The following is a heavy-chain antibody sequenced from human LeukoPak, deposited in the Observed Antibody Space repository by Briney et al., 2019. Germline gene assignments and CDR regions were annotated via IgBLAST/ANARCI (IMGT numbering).Heavy chain of an antibody. V-gene: IGHV3-64*01. Sequence: GGSLRLSCAASGFTFSSYAMHWVRQAPGKGLEYVSAISSNGGSTYYANSVKGRFTISRDNSKNTLYLQMGSLRAEDMAVYYCARDYTWRSSGWSYFDYWGQGTLVTVSS. J-gene: IGHJ4*02. D-gene: IGHD6-19*01. CDR1: GFTFSSYA. CDR3: ARDYTWRSSGWSYFDY. CDR2: ISSNGGST.